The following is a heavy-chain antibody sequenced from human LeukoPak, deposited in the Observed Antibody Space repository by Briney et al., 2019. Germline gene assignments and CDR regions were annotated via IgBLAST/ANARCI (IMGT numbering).Heavy chain of an antibody. CDR3: ARSPLDSGSYAFDY. Sequence: GGSLRLSCAASGFTFSIYAMHWVRQAPGKGLEWVAVISYDGSNEYYADSVKGRFTISRDNSKNTLYLQMNSLRAEDTAVCYCARSPLDSGSYAFDYWGQGTLVTVSS. D-gene: IGHD1-26*01. CDR1: GFTFSIYA. J-gene: IGHJ4*02. CDR2: ISYDGSNE. V-gene: IGHV3-30-3*01.